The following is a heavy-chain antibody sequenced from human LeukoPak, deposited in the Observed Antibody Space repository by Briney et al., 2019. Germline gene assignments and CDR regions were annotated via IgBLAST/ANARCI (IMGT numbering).Heavy chain of an antibody. D-gene: IGHD6-13*01. CDR2: ISVDDGST. V-gene: IGHV3-43*02. Sequence: AGGSLRLSCAASGFTFDDYAMHWVRQAPGKGLEWVSLISVDDGSTYYANSVKDRFTISRDNSKNSLYLQMNSLRTEDTALYYCAKGAAAGTMGRNWFDPWGQGTLVTVSS. CDR1: GFTFDDYA. J-gene: IGHJ5*02. CDR3: AKGAAAGTMGRNWFDP.